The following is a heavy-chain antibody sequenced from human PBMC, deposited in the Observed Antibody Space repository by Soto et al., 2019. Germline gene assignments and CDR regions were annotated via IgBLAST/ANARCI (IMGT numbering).Heavy chain of an antibody. CDR2: ISYDGSNK. D-gene: IGHD6-19*01. V-gene: IGHV3-30*18. J-gene: IGHJ3*02. Sequence: GGSLRLSCAASGFTFSSYGMHWVRQAPGKGLEWVAVISYDGSNKYYADSVKGRFTISRDNSKNTLYLQMNSLRAEDTAVYYCAKASSRQWLISHDAFDIWGQGTMVTVSS. CDR1: GFTFSSYG. CDR3: AKASSRQWLISHDAFDI.